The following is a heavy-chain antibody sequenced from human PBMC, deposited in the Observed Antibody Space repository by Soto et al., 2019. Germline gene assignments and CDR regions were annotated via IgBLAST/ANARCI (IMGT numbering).Heavy chain of an antibody. J-gene: IGHJ4*02. CDR2: IYYSGST. Sequence: SETLSLTCTVSGGSISSYYWSWIRQPPGKGLEWIGYIYYSGSTNYNPSLKSRVTISVDTSKNQFSLKLSSVTAADTAVYYCARRYGGNFDYWGQGTQVTVS. D-gene: IGHD3-16*01. CDR3: ARRYGGNFDY. CDR1: GGSISSYY. V-gene: IGHV4-59*01.